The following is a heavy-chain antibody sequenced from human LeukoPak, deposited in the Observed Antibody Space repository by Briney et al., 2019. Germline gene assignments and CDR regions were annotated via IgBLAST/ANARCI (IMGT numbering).Heavy chain of an antibody. CDR3: ARAGDYDSSGIPYPRFDY. D-gene: IGHD3-22*01. CDR1: GGSFSGYY. CDR2: INHSGST. Sequence: PSETLSITCAVYGGSFSGYYWSWIRQPPGKGLEWIGEINHSGSTNYNPSLKSRVTISVDTSKNQFSLKLSSVTAADTAVYYCARAGDYDSSGIPYPRFDYWGQGTLVTVSS. J-gene: IGHJ4*02. V-gene: IGHV4-34*01.